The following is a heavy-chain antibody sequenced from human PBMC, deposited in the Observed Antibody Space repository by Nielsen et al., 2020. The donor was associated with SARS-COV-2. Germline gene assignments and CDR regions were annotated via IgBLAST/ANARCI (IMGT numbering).Heavy chain of an antibody. J-gene: IGHJ4*02. CDR2: ISGSGGST. Sequence: GGSLRLSCAASGFTFSSYSMNWVRQAPGKGLEWVSAISGSGGSTYYADSVKGRFTISRGNSKNTLYLQMNSLRAEDTAVYYCARAKGGYSGSYYGPFDYWGQGTLVTVSS. CDR3: ARAKGGYSGSYYGPFDY. CDR1: GFTFSSYS. V-gene: IGHV3-23*01. D-gene: IGHD1-26*01.